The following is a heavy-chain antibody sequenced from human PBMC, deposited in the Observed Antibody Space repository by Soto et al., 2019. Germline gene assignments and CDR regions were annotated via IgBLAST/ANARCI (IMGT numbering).Heavy chain of an antibody. CDR3: ARWGGETRDNCCYYGMDV. J-gene: IGHJ6*02. CDR1: GYTFTGYY. D-gene: IGHD2-21*01. Sequence: SVHGSCKASGYTFTGYYMHWVRQAPGQGLEWMGWINPNSGGTNYAQKFQGWVTMARDTSISTAYMKLSRLRSDDTAVYYCARWGGETRDNCCYYGMDVWGQGNTVTVSS. CDR2: INPNSGGT. V-gene: IGHV1-2*04.